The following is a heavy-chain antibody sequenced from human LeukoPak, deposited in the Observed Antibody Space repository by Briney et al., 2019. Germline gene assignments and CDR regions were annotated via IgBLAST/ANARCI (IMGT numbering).Heavy chain of an antibody. CDR1: GYTFTSYG. CDR2: ISAYNGNT. D-gene: IGHD3-10*01. J-gene: IGHJ6*03. V-gene: IGHV1-18*01. Sequence: GASVKVSCKASGYTFTSYGISWVRQAPGQGLEWMGWISAYNGNTNYAQKLQGRVTMTTDTSTSTAYMELRSLRSDDTAVYYCARETRGWFGGSPYYYYYMDVWGKGTTVTVSS. CDR3: ARETRGWFGGSPYYYYYMDV.